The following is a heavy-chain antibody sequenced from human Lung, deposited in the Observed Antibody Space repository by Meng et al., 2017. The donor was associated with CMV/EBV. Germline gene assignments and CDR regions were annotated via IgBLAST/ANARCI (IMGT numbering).Heavy chain of an antibody. CDR1: GFTFSDHY. V-gene: IGHV3-72*01. D-gene: IGHD2-2*01. Sequence: GGSXRLXCAASGFTFSDHYMDWVRQAQGKGLEWVARTRNKASSNTTEYAAAVIGRFTISRDDSKNSLYLLMNTLKPEDTAVDYCLRDGSTTRDFDFWGQGTXVTVDS. CDR3: LRDGSTTRDFDF. CDR2: TRNKASSNTT. J-gene: IGHJ4*02.